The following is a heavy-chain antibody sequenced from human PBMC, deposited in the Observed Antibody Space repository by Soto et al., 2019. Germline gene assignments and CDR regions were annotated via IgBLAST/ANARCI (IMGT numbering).Heavy chain of an antibody. CDR2: INAGNGNT. V-gene: IGHV1-3*01. CDR1: GYTFTSYA. J-gene: IGHJ6*03. D-gene: IGHD1-1*01. Sequence: ASVKVSCKASGYTFTSYAMHWVRQAPGQRLEWMGWINAGNGNTKYSQKFQGRVTITRDTSASTAYMELSSLRSDDTAVYYCARVARENWNDGDSWYYYYMDVWGKGTTVTVSS. CDR3: ARVARENWNDGDSWYYYYMDV.